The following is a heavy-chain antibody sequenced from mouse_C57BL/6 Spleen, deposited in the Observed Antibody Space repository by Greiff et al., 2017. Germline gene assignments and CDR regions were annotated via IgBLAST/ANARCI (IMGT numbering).Heavy chain of an antibody. D-gene: IGHD2-5*01. CDR1: GYAFSSSW. CDR3: ARSGGYSNYFDY. V-gene: IGHV1-82*01. Sequence: QVQLKQSGPELVKPGASVKISCKASGYAFSSSWMNWVKQRPGKGLEWIGRIYPGDGDTNYNGKFKGKATLTADKSSSTAYMQLSSLTSEDSAVYFCARSGGYSNYFDYWGQGTTLTVSS. CDR2: IYPGDGDT. J-gene: IGHJ2*01.